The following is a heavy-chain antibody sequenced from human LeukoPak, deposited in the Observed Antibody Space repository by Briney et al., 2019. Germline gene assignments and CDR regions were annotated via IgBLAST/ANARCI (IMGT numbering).Heavy chain of an antibody. Sequence: SETLSLTCTVSGGSISSYYWSWIRQPPGKGLEWIGYIYYSGYTNYNPSLKSRVTISVDTSKNQFSLKLSSVTAADTAVYYCARDSLGFYYYYYMDVWGKGTTVTVSS. J-gene: IGHJ6*03. CDR2: IYYSGYT. V-gene: IGHV4-59*01. CDR1: GGSISSYY. CDR3: ARDSLGFYYYYYMDV. D-gene: IGHD3-10*01.